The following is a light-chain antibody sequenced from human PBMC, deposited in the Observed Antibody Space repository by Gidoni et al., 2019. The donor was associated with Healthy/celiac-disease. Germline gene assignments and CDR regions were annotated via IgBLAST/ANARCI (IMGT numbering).Light chain of an antibody. CDR1: QSVSSSY. CDR3: QQYGSSPPGMCS. Sequence: EIVLTQSPGTLSLSPGERATLSCRASQSVSSSYLAWYQQKPGQAPRLLIYGASSRATGIPDRFSGSGSGTDFTLTISRLEPEDFAVYYCQQYGSSPPGMCSFGQGTKLEIK. V-gene: IGKV3-20*01. J-gene: IGKJ2*04. CDR2: GAS.